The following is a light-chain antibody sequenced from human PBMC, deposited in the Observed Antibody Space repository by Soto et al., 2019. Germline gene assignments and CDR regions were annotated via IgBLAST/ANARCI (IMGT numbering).Light chain of an antibody. Sequence: EIVLTQSPGTLSLSPGERATLSCRASQTVSSNYLAWYQQKPGQAPRLLIQGASSRATGIPDRFSGSGSGTDFTLTISRLEPEDFAMYYCQQYGGSPRITFGGGTKVDIK. V-gene: IGKV3-20*01. CDR3: QQYGGSPRIT. CDR1: QTVSSNY. CDR2: GAS. J-gene: IGKJ4*01.